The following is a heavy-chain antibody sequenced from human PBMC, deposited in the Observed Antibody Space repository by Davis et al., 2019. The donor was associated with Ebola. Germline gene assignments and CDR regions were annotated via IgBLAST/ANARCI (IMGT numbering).Heavy chain of an antibody. V-gene: IGHV3-73*01. J-gene: IGHJ4*02. CDR1: GFTFSGSA. CDR2: IRSKANSYAT. Sequence: GESLKISCAASGFTFSGSAMHWVRQASGKGLEWVGRIRSKANSYATAYAASVNGRFTIPRYDSKNTAYLQMNSLKTEDTAVYYCTRRRYSSEDYWGQGTLVTVSS. D-gene: IGHD6-19*01. CDR3: TRRRYSSEDY.